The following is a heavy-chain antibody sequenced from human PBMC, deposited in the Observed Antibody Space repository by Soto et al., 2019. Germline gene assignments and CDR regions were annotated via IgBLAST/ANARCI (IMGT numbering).Heavy chain of an antibody. CDR2: ISAYNGNT. J-gene: IGHJ5*02. V-gene: IGHV1-18*04. CDR3: ARDRRLTEYYYDSSYWFDP. Sequence: ASVKVSCKASGYTFTSYGISWVRQAPGQGLEWMGWISAYNGNTNYAQKLQGRVTMTTDTSTSTAYMELRSLRSEDTAVYYCARDRRLTEYYYDSSYWFDPWGQGTLVTVSS. CDR1: GYTFTSYG. D-gene: IGHD3-22*01.